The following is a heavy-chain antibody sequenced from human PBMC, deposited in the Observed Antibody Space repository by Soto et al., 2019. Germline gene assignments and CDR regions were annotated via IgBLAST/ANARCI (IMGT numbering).Heavy chain of an antibody. CDR2: IYPGDSDT. Sequence: PGESLKISCKGSGYSFTSYWIGWVRQMPGKGLEWMGIIYPGDSDTRYSPSFQGQVTISADKSISTAYLQWSSLKASDTAMYYCATNDIVLVPAANPKDYYYYGMDVWGQGTTVTVSS. J-gene: IGHJ6*02. V-gene: IGHV5-51*01. CDR1: GYSFTSYW. D-gene: IGHD2-2*01. CDR3: ATNDIVLVPAANPKDYYYYGMDV.